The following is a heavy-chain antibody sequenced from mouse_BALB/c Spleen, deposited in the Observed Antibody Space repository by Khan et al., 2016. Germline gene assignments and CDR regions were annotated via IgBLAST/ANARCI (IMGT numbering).Heavy chain of an antibody. Sequence: QVQLQQSGAELARPGASVKLSCKASGYTFTDYYINWVKQRTGQGLEWIGTIYPGSGNTYYNETFKGKATLTADTSSSTSYMQLSSLTSEDSAVFCWARPVHDGSYFDSWGQGTTLTVSS. V-gene: IGHV1-77*01. D-gene: IGHD2-3*01. J-gene: IGHJ2*01. CDR3: ARPVHDGSYFDS. CDR2: IYPGSGNT. CDR1: GYTFTDYY.